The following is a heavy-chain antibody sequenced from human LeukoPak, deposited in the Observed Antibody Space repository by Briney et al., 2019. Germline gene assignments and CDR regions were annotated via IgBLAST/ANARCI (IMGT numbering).Heavy chain of an antibody. Sequence: SGTLSLTCAVSGGSISSSNWWSWVRQPPGKGLEWIGEIYHSGSTNYNPSLKSRVTISVDKSKNQLSLKLSSVTAADTAVYYCARALYYYGSGSYSPDAFDIWGQGTMVTVSS. V-gene: IGHV4-4*02. CDR1: GGSISSSNW. D-gene: IGHD3-10*01. J-gene: IGHJ3*02. CDR3: ARALYYYGSGSYSPDAFDI. CDR2: IYHSGST.